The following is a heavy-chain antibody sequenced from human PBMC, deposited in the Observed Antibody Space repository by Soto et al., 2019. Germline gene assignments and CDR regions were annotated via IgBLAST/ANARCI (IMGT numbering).Heavy chain of an antibody. V-gene: IGHV3-23*01. CDR3: AKDRSRGSTVVTTVDY. CDR2: ISGSGGST. J-gene: IGHJ4*02. CDR1: GFTFSSYA. D-gene: IGHD4-4*01. Sequence: GGSLRLSCAASGFTFSSYAMSWVRQAPGKGLEWVSAISGSGGSTYYADSVKGRFTISRDNSKNTLYLQMNSLRAEDTAVYYCAKDRSRGSTVVTTVDYWGQGTLVTVSS.